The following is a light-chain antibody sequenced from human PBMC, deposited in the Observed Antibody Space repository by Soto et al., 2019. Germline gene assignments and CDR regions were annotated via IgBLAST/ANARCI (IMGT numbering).Light chain of an antibody. CDR2: DAS. CDR3: QQRSNWPIT. CDR1: QSVSSY. V-gene: IGKV3-11*01. J-gene: IGKJ5*01. Sequence: TQYTATLSVAPGERVTFSCRASQSVSSYLAWYQQKPGQAPRLLIYDASNRATGIPARFSGSGSGTDFTLTISSLEPEDFAVYYCQQRSNWPITFGQGGRLAI.